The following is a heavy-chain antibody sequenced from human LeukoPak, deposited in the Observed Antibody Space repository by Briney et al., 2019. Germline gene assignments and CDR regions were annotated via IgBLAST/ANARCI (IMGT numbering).Heavy chain of an antibody. J-gene: IGHJ4*02. V-gene: IGHV4-61*05. CDR3: ARAVFSYCSGGSCPYFDC. CDR2: IYYSGST. CDR1: GGSISSSSYY. D-gene: IGHD2-15*01. Sequence: SETLSLTCTVSGGSISSSSYYWGWIRQPPGKGLEWIGYIYYSGSTNYNPPLKSRVTISVDTSKNQFSLKLSSVTAADTAVYYCARAVFSYCSGGSCPYFDCWGQGTLVTVSS.